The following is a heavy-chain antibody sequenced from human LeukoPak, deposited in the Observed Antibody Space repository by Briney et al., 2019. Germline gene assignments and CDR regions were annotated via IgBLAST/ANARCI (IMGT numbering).Heavy chain of an antibody. Sequence: PGESLRLSCAASRFTFSVYWMSWVRQAPGKGLEWVANINQDGSEKYYVDSVKGRFSISRDNAKNSLFLQMNSLRDEDTAVYFCARSHRSFASGSGDYWGQGTLVTVSS. CDR2: INQDGSEK. CDR1: RFTFSVYW. CDR3: ARSHRSFASGSGDY. J-gene: IGHJ4*02. V-gene: IGHV3-7*05. D-gene: IGHD3-10*01.